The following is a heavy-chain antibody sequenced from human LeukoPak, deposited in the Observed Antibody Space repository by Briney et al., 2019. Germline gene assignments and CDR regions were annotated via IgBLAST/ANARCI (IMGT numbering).Heavy chain of an antibody. V-gene: IGHV4-34*01. CDR1: GGSFTDYY. CDR3: ARLRVNRDDYLWGTHRKMYYYMDV. D-gene: IGHD3-16*02. J-gene: IGHJ6*03. CDR2: INHTGSN. Sequence: SETLSLTCAVYGGSFTDYYWPWIRQPPGKGLEWIGDINHTGSNKNNQSLKSRVTMSVEMPKNQFSLKLTSVTAADTAVYFCARLRVNRDDYLWGTHRKMYYYMDVWGRGTTVTISS.